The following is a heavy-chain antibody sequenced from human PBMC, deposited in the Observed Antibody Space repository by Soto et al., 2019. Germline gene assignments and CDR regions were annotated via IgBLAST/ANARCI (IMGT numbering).Heavy chain of an antibody. Sequence: ASVKVSCKASGYTFTTYCMHWVRQAPGQRLEWMGWINAGNGNTKYSQKFQGRVTITRDTSASTAYMELSSLRSEDTAVYSCARDLVARNYYYYYGMDVWGQGTTVTVSS. D-gene: IGHD5-12*01. CDR1: GYTFTTYC. CDR2: INAGNGNT. V-gene: IGHV1-3*01. CDR3: ARDLVARNYYYYYGMDV. J-gene: IGHJ6*02.